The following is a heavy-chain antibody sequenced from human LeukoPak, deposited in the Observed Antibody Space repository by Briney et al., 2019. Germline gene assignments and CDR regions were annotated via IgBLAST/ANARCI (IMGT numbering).Heavy chain of an antibody. J-gene: IGHJ6*02. CDR2: IYYSGST. Sequence: SETLSLTCTVSGGSISSYYWSWIRQPPGKGLEWIGYIYYSGSTNYNPSLKSRVTISVDTSKNQFSLKLSSVTAADTAVYYCARHQWYRRMTYYYYDMDVWGQGTTVTVSS. CDR3: ARHQWYRRMTYYYYDMDV. V-gene: IGHV4-59*08. CDR1: GGSISSYY. D-gene: IGHD2-15*01.